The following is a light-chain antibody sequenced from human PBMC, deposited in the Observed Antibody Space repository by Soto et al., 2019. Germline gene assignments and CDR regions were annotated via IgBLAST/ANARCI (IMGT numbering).Light chain of an antibody. CDR2: EVS. CDR1: SSDIGGYNY. V-gene: IGLV2-14*01. Sequence: QSALTQPASVSGSPGQSITFSCTGTSSDIGGYNYVSWYQQYPGKAPKLMLYEVSNRPSGVSNRFSGSKSGNTASLTISGLQAEDEADYYCSSYTSSSTLEVFGGGTKLTVL. J-gene: IGLJ3*02. CDR3: SSYTSSSTLEV.